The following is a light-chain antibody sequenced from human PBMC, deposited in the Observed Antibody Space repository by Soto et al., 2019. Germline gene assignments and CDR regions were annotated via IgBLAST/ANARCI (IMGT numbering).Light chain of an antibody. CDR1: QSISSW. CDR2: DAS. V-gene: IGKV1-5*01. Sequence: DIQMTQSPSTLSASVGDRVTITCRASQSISSWLAWYQQKPGQAPKLLIYDASSLESGVPSRFSGSGSGTELTLTISSLQPDDFATYYCQQYNSYSQTYTFGQGTKLEIK. J-gene: IGKJ2*01. CDR3: QQYNSYSQTYT.